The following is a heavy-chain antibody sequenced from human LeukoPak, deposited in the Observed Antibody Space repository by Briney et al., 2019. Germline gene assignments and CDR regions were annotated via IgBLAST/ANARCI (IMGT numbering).Heavy chain of an antibody. CDR2: IKQDGGEK. J-gene: IGHJ4*02. Sequence: GGSLRLSCAASGFTFNRYWMSWVRQDPGKGLECVATIKQDGGEKYYVDSVKGRFTISRDNANNSLYLQMNNLRVDDTAVYFCARLRGVAIAVVPFDSWGQGVLVAVSS. CDR3: ARLRGVAIAVVPFDS. V-gene: IGHV3-7*01. D-gene: IGHD2-15*01. CDR1: GFTFNRYW.